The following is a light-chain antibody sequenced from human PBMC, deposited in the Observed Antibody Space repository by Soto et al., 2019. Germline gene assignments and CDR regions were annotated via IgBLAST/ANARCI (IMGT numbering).Light chain of an antibody. J-gene: IGKJ5*01. V-gene: IGKV3-20*01. CDR2: GAS. CDR3: QHYGNSIT. Sequence: EIVLTQSPGTLSLSPGERATLSCRASQSLSSSYLAWYQQKPGQAPRLLIYGASSRATGLPDRFSGSGSGTDFTLTISRQDPEDFAVYYCQHYGNSITFGQGTRLEIK. CDR1: QSLSSSY.